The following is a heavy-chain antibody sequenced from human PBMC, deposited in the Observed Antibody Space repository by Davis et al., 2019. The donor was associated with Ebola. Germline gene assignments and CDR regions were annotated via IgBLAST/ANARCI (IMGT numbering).Heavy chain of an antibody. Sequence: GESLKISCAASGFTFSDYYMSWIRQAPGKGLEWVSYISSSGSTIYYADSVKGRFTISRDNSKNTLYLQMNSLRAEDTAVYYCARDQDGSGSYSYYGMDVWGQGTTVTVSS. CDR1: GFTFSDYY. J-gene: IGHJ6*02. CDR3: ARDQDGSGSYSYYGMDV. CDR2: ISSSGSTI. V-gene: IGHV3-11*04. D-gene: IGHD3-10*01.